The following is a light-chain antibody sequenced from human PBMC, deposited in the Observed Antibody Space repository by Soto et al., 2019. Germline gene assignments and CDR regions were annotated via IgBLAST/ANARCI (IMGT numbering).Light chain of an antibody. Sequence: ALTQPASVSGSPGQSITISCTGTSSDVGGYKYVSWYQQHPGKAPKLMLYEVSSRPSGVSNRFSGSKSGNTASLTISGLRAEDEADYYCSAYASSRDIFFGGGTKLTVL. CDR2: EVS. V-gene: IGLV2-14*01. CDR1: SSDVGGYKY. CDR3: SAYASSRDIF. J-gene: IGLJ2*01.